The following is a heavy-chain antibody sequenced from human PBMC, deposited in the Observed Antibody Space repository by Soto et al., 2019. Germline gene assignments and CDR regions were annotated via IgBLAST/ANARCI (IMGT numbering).Heavy chain of an antibody. CDR1: GGSISSGGYS. J-gene: IGHJ4*02. V-gene: IGHV4-30-2*01. D-gene: IGHD6-6*01. CDR2: IYHSGST. Sequence: QLQLQESGSGLVKPSQTLSLTCAVSGGSISSGGYSWSWIRQPPGKGLEWIGYIYHSGSTYYNPSLKSRVTTSGDRSKNQFYLGLRSVTAADTAVYYCAGGIAARPLGYWGQGTLVTVSS. CDR3: AGGIAARPLGY.